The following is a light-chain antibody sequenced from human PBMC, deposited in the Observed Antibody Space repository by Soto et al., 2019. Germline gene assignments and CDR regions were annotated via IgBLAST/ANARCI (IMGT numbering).Light chain of an antibody. V-gene: IGKV1-17*03. CDR1: QAISNY. Sequence: DIQMTQSPSAMSASVGDRITITCRASQAISNYLAWFQQKPGKVPKRLISDASSLQSGVSSRFSGSGSGTEFTLTISSLQTEDFATYYCLQYHDYPLIFGGGTKVEIK. CDR2: DAS. CDR3: LQYHDYPLI. J-gene: IGKJ4*01.